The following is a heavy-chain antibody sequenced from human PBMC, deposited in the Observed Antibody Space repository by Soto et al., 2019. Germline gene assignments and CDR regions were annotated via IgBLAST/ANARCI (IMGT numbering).Heavy chain of an antibody. CDR3: ARRSIGPWYFDL. CDR1: GYTFTSYD. J-gene: IGHJ2*01. V-gene: IGHV1-8*02. CDR2: MNGNGGNT. Sequence: QVQLVQSGAEVKEPGASVKVSCKASGYTFTSYDINWLRQATGQGREWMGWMNGNGGNTGYAQKFQGRLTLTRDTSMTTAYMELSSLTSDDTAVYYCARRSIGPWYFDLWGRGTLVSVSS.